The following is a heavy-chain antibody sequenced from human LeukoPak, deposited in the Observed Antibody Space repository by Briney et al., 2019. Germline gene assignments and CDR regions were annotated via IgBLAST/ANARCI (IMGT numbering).Heavy chain of an antibody. CDR1: GFTFSGSA. Sequence: GGSLRLSCAASGFTFSGSAMHWVRQASGKGLEWVGRIRSKANSYATAYAASVKGRFTISRDDSKNTAYLQMNSLKTEDTAVYYCTRVGIQLWSKYYFDYWGQGTLVTVPS. CDR3: TRVGIQLWSKYYFDY. J-gene: IGHJ4*02. D-gene: IGHD5-18*01. V-gene: IGHV3-73*01. CDR2: IRSKANSYAT.